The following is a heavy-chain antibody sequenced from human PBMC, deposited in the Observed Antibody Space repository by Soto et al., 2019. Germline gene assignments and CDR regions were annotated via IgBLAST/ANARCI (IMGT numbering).Heavy chain of an antibody. CDR1: GFTFSKYP. V-gene: IGHV3-23*01. D-gene: IGHD1-20*01. CDR2: ISGSNGDST. J-gene: IGHJ5*02. Sequence: EVQLLESGGGLVQRGGALRLSCAASGFTFSKYPMSWVRQAPGEGLEWVSVISGSNGDSTYYADSVKGRFTISRDNSKNTLYLQMNSLRAEDTAVYNCVKHNWNNLGWFDPWGQGTLVTVSS. CDR3: VKHNWNNLGWFDP.